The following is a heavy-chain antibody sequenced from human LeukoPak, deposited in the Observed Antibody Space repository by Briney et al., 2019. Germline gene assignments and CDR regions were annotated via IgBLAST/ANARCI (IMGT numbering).Heavy chain of an antibody. CDR1: GASVSSSH. J-gene: IGHJ4*02. CDR3: SEGSFEPFAH. CDR2: LSYTGKT. D-gene: IGHD3-9*01. V-gene: IGHV4-59*02. Sequence: PSETLSLTCVVSGASVSSSHWNWLRQLPGKRLEWIGCLSYTGKTDYNPSLTSRVTISLDTSKNQVSLKLRSVTAADTAVYYWSEGSFEPFAHWGQGILVTVSS.